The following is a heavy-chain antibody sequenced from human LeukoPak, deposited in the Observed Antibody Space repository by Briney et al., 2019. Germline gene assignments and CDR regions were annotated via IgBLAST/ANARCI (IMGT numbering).Heavy chain of an antibody. D-gene: IGHD3-3*01. V-gene: IGHV1-18*01. CDR3: ATGSSSQYFRY. CDR2: ISAYSGNT. Sequence: GASVKVSCKASGYAFSSHPVTWVRQAPGQGLEWMGWISAYSGNTSYAQRFQGRVTMSTETSTNTAYMELTSLRSDDTAIYFCATGSSSQYFRYWGQGTLVTVSS. CDR1: GYAFSSHP. J-gene: IGHJ1*01.